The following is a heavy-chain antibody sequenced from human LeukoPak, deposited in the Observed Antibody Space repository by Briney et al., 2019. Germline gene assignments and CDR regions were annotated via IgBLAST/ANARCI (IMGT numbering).Heavy chain of an antibody. CDR3: AASVDTAIYHFYYAMDV. J-gene: IGHJ6*02. V-gene: IGHV1-46*01. D-gene: IGHD5-18*01. CDR1: GYTFTSYY. Sequence: GASVKVSCKASGYTFTSYYMHWVRQAPGQGLEWMGIINPSGGSTSYAQKFQGRVTITRDMSTSTAYMELSSLRSEDTAVYYCAASVDTAIYHFYYAMDVWGQGTTVTVSS. CDR2: INPSGGST.